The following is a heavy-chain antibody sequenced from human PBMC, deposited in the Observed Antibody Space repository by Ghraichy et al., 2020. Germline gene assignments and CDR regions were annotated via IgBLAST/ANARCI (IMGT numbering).Heavy chain of an antibody. V-gene: IGHV3-48*03. J-gene: IGHJ6*02. Sequence: GGSLRLSCAASGFTFSSYEMNWVRQAPGKGLEWVSYISSSGSTIYYADSVKGRFTISRDNAKNSLYLQMNSLRAEDTAAYYCARDQMWELTIFGVVTTYGMDVWGQGTTVTVSS. CDR3: ARDQMWELTIFGVVTTYGMDV. D-gene: IGHD3-3*01. CDR1: GFTFSSYE. CDR2: ISSSGSTI.